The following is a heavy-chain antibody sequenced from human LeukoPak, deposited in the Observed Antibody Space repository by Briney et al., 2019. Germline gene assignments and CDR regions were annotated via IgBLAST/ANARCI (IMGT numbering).Heavy chain of an antibody. D-gene: IGHD6-13*01. J-gene: IGHJ4*02. CDR1: RDRALGTIPA. CDR2: TNYTSKWYN. CDR3: ARGQSSSLDY. V-gene: IGHV6-1*01. Sequence: SQTPSLTCVLPRDRALGTIPASNWIRQSPWRGIDWLGRTNYTSKWYNDYAVSAQSRITTNPNTSKNQYSLQLNSVTLEDTAVYYCARGQSSSLDYWGQGTLVTVSS.